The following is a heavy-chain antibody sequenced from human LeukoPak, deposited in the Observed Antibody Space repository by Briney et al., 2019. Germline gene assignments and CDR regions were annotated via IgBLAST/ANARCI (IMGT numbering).Heavy chain of an antibody. Sequence: SETLSLTCTVSGGSISSSSYYWGWIRQPPGKGLAWIGSIYYSGSTYYNPSLKSRVTISVDTSKNQFSLKLSSVTAADTAVYYCARHAYSSGCLDYWGQGTLVTVSS. J-gene: IGHJ4*02. CDR2: IYYSGST. D-gene: IGHD6-19*01. CDR3: ARHAYSSGCLDY. V-gene: IGHV4-39*01. CDR1: GGSISSSSYY.